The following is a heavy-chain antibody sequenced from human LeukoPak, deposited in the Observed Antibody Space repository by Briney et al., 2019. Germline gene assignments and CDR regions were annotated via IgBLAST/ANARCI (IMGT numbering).Heavy chain of an antibody. D-gene: IGHD3-3*01. CDR2: FDPEDGET. Sequence: AASVKVSCKVSGYTLTELSMHWVRQAPGKGLEWMGGFDPEDGETIYAQKFQGRVTMTEDTSTDTAYMELSSLRSEDTAVYYCATPHMYYDHLRGGDAFNIWGQGTMVTVSS. V-gene: IGHV1-24*01. J-gene: IGHJ3*02. CDR1: GYTLTELS. CDR3: ATPHMYYDHLRGGDAFNI.